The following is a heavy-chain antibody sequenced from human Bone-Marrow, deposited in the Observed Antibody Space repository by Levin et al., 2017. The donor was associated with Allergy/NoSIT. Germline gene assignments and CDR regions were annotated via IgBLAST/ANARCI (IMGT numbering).Heavy chain of an antibody. V-gene: IGHV4-4*07. CDR1: GGSISSYY. J-gene: IGHJ5*02. CDR3: ARDFLSGSGWYGLNWFDP. Sequence: SQTLSLTCTVSGGSISSYYWSWIRQPAGKGLEWIGRIYTSGSTNYNPSLKSRVTMSVDTSKNQFSLKLSSVTAADTAVYYCARDFLSGSGWYGLNWFDPWGQGTLVTVSS. CDR2: IYTSGST. D-gene: IGHD6-19*01.